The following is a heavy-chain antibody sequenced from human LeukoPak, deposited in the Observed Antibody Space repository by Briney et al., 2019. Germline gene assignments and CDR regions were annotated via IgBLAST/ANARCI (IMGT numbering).Heavy chain of an antibody. V-gene: IGHV3-23*01. CDR3: AKELIGLNWNDGKGNFDY. Sequence: PEGSLRLSCAASGFTFSSYAMSWVRQAPGKGLEWVSAISGSGGSTYYADSVKGRFTISRDNSKNTLYLQMNSLRAEDTAVYYCAKELIGLNWNDGKGNFDYWGQGTLVTVSS. J-gene: IGHJ4*02. CDR1: GFTFSSYA. D-gene: IGHD1-20*01. CDR2: ISGSGGST.